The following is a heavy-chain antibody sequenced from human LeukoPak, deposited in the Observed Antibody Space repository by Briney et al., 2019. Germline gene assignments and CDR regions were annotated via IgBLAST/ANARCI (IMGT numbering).Heavy chain of an antibody. CDR3: ARDTSNPDAFDI. V-gene: IGHV4-59*01. CDR2: IYYSGST. CDR1: GGSISSYY. Sequence: PSETLSLTCTVSGGSISSYYWSWIRQPPGKGLEWIAYIYYSGSTNYNPSLKSRVTISVDTSKNQFSLKLSSVTAADTAVYYCARDTSNPDAFDIWGQGTVVTVSS. J-gene: IGHJ3*02.